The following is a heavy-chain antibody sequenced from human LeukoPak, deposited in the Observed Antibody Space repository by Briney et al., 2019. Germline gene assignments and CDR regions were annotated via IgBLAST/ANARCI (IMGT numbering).Heavy chain of an antibody. V-gene: IGHV1-2*02. CDR1: GHTFTGYY. Sequence: ASVKVSCEASGHTFTGYYIHWVRQAPGQGLDWMGWINPDSGGTSYAQNFQGRVTMTRDTSTRTAYLEVSSLRSDDTAVYYCAAVECTSSSCYSDRGWFDPWGQGTPVTVSS. CDR3: AAVECTSSSCYSDRGWFDP. J-gene: IGHJ5*02. D-gene: IGHD2-2*01. CDR2: INPDSGGT.